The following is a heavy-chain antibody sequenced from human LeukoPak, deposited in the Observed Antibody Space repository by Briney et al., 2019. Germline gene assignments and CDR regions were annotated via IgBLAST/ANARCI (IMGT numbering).Heavy chain of an antibody. CDR2: IYYSGST. D-gene: IGHD5-24*01. CDR3: ARLEMATMGGYYFDY. Sequence: SQTLSLTCTVSGGSISSGGYYWSWIRQHPGKGLEWIGYIYYSGSTYYNPSLKSRGTISVDTSKNQFSLKLSSVTAAATAVYSCARLEMATMGGYYFDYWGQGTLVTVSS. J-gene: IGHJ4*02. CDR1: GGSISSGGYY. V-gene: IGHV4-31*03.